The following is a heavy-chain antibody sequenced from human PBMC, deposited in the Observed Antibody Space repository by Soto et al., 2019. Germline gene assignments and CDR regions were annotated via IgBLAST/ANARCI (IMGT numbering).Heavy chain of an antibody. D-gene: IGHD3-22*01. CDR2: IIPIFGTA. J-gene: IGHJ6*02. CDR3: ARNGYYYDSSGLYYYGMDV. CDR1: GGTFSSYA. Sequence: QVQLVQSGAEVKKPGSSVKVSCKASGGTFSSYAISWVRQAPGQGLEWMGGIIPIFGTANYAQKFQGRVTITADESKSTAYMELSSLRSEDTAVYYCARNGYYYDSSGLYYYGMDVWGQGTTVTVSS. V-gene: IGHV1-69*01.